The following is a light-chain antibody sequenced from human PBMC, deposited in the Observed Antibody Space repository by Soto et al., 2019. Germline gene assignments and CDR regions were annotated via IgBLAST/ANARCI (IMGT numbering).Light chain of an antibody. CDR3: QQYKIYSQT. J-gene: IGKJ1*01. V-gene: IGKV1-5*01. Sequence: DIKMTQSPSTLSASVVDRVTITCRASQSITNWVAWYQQKVGRAPKVLLYDASTLETVVPSRFSGSGAGTEFTLTISSLQPDDFATYYCQQYKIYSQTFGQGTKVDIK. CDR2: DAS. CDR1: QSITNW.